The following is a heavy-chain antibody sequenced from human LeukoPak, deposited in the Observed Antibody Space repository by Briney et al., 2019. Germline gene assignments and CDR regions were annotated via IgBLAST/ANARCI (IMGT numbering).Heavy chain of an antibody. J-gene: IGHJ3*02. CDR2: ISNDGSNK. V-gene: IGHV3-30-3*01. CDR1: GFTDSSNY. Sequence: GGSLRLSCAASGFTDSSNYMSWVRQAPGKGLEWGAVISNDGSNKYYAESVKGRFTISRDNSKNTLYLQMNSLRAEDTAVYYCARDARGGGSKLSRRDAFDIWGQGTMVTVSS. D-gene: IGHD2-15*01. CDR3: ARDARGGGSKLSRRDAFDI.